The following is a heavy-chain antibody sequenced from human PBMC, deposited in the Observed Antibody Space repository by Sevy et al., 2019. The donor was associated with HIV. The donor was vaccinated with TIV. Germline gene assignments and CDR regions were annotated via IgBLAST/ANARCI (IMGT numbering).Heavy chain of an antibody. CDR1: GYTLTQLS. CDR3: AVTKDYYDNSAYAFDY. D-gene: IGHD3-22*01. CDR2: FDPEDGET. J-gene: IGHJ4*02. Sequence: ASVKVSCKVSGYTLTQLSMHWVRQAPGKGLEWMGTFDPEDGETIYAQKFQGRVTMTEDTSTDTAYMELSSLRSEDTAVFYCAVTKDYYDNSAYAFDYWGQGTLVTVSS. V-gene: IGHV1-24*01.